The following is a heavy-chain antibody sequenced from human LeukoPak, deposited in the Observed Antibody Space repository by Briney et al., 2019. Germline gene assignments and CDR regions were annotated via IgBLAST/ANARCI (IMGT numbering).Heavy chain of an antibody. D-gene: IGHD3-10*01. V-gene: IGHV4-39*01. CDR2: IYYSGTT. Sequence: PSETLSLTCTVSGGSISSSSHYWSWIRQPPGKGLEWIGYIYYSGTTNYNPSLKSRVTISVDTSKNQFSLKLSSVTAADTAVYYCARHSLQLDYYGSGSYSNWFDPWGQGTLVTVSS. CDR1: GGSISSSSHY. J-gene: IGHJ5*02. CDR3: ARHSLQLDYYGSGSYSNWFDP.